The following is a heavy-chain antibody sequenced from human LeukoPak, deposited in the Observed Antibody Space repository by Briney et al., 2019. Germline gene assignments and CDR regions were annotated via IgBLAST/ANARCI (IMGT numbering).Heavy chain of an antibody. Sequence: GGPLRLSCAASGFTFNSFVMSWVRQAPGKGLEWISSISVNGGASYADSVKGRFTISRDNSKNVLYLQMTSLGADDTAVYYCAKVVPPRGGRSGWYETNDYWGQGTLVTVSS. J-gene: IGHJ4*02. CDR1: GFTFNSFV. CDR2: ISVNGGA. D-gene: IGHD6-19*01. V-gene: IGHV3-23*01. CDR3: AKVVPPRGGRSGWYETNDY.